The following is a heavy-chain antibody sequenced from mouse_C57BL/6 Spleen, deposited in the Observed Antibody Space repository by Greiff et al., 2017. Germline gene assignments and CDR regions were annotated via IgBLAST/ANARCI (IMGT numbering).Heavy chain of an antibody. CDR3: ARRWDGYDYAMDY. D-gene: IGHD2-2*01. CDR1: GYTFTSYW. Sequence: QVQLKQPGAELVKPGASVKLSCKASGYTFTSYWMHWVKQRPGQGLEWIGMIHPNSGSTNYNEKFKSKATLTVDKSSSTAYMQLSSLTSEDSAVYYCARRWDGYDYAMDYWGQGTSVTVSS. V-gene: IGHV1-64*01. CDR2: IHPNSGST. J-gene: IGHJ4*01.